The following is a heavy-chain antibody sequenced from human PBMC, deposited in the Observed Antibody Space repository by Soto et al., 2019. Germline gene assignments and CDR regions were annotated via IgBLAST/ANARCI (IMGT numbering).Heavy chain of an antibody. CDR2: MNPNSGNT. CDR3: ASGYGSSVRYYYYMDV. CDR1: GYTFTSYD. J-gene: IGHJ6*03. V-gene: IGHV1-8*01. D-gene: IGHD6-6*01. Sequence: ASVKVSCKASGYTFTSYDINWVRQATGQGLEWMGWMNPNSGNTGYAQKFQGRVTMTRNTSISTAYMELSSLRSEDTAVYYCASGYGSSVRYYYYMDVWGKGTTVTVSS.